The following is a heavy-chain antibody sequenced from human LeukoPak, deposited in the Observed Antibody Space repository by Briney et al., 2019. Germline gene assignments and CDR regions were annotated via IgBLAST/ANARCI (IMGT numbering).Heavy chain of an antibody. Sequence: PGRSLRLSCAASGFTFSSYAMHWVRQAPGKGLEWVAVISYDGSNKYYADSVKGRFTISRDNSKNTLYLQMNSLRAEDAAVYYCAREAITMIAVVITTPSFDYWGQGTLVTVSS. CDR1: GFTFSSYA. CDR3: AREAITMIAVVITTPSFDY. D-gene: IGHD3-22*01. V-gene: IGHV3-30*04. J-gene: IGHJ4*02. CDR2: ISYDGSNK.